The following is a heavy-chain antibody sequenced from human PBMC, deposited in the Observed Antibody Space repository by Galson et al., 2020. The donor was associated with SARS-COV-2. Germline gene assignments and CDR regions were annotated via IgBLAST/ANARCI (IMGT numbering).Heavy chain of an antibody. CDR3: ARGPMIVVVTSISRAFDI. CDR2: IYHSGST. J-gene: IGHJ3*02. CDR1: GGSISSSNW. D-gene: IGHD3-22*01. V-gene: IGHV4-4*02. Sequence: ASETLSLTCAVSGGSISSSNWWSWVRQPPGKGLEWIGEIYHSGSTNYNPSLKSRVTISVDKSKNQFSLKLSSVTAADTAVYYCARGPMIVVVTSISRAFDIWGQGTMVTVSS.